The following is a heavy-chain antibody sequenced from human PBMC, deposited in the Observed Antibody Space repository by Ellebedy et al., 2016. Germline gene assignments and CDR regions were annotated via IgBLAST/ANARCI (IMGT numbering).Heavy chain of an antibody. CDR3: ARDYQATIFGVAAGVYGMDV. Sequence: ASVKVSCXASGYTFTSYAMHWVRQAPGQRLEWMGWINAGNGNTKYSQKFQGRVTITRDTSASTAYMELSSLRSEDTAVYYCARDYQATIFGVAAGVYGMDVWGQGTLVTVSS. CDR1: GYTFTSYA. V-gene: IGHV1-3*01. CDR2: INAGNGNT. J-gene: IGHJ6*02. D-gene: IGHD3-3*01.